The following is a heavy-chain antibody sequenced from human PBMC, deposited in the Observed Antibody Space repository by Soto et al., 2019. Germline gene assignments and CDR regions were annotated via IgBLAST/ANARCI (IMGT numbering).Heavy chain of an antibody. CDR3: ARGRGYCSGGSCSGWFDP. J-gene: IGHJ5*02. D-gene: IGHD2-15*01. Sequence: QVQLVESGGGVVQPGRSLRLSCAASGFTFSSYGMHWVRQAPGKGLEWVAVIWYDGSNKYYADSVKGRFTISRDNSKHTLYLQMNSLRAEDTAVYYCARGRGYCSGGSCSGWFDPWGQGTLVTVSS. CDR1: GFTFSSYG. V-gene: IGHV3-33*01. CDR2: IWYDGSNK.